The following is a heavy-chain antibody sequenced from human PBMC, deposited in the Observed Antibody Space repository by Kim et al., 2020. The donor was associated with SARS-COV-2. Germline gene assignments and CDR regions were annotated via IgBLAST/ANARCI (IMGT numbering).Heavy chain of an antibody. V-gene: IGHV3-21*01. CDR3: ARDQLLRGVLWFGELLYFDY. Sequence: GGSLRLSCAASGFTFSSYSMNWVRQAPGKGLEWVSSISSSSSYIYYADSVKGRFTISRDNAKNSLYLQMNSLRAEDTAVYYCARDQLLRGVLWFGELLYFDYWGQGTLVTVSS. CDR1: GFTFSSYS. J-gene: IGHJ4*02. D-gene: IGHD3-10*01. CDR2: ISSSSSYI.